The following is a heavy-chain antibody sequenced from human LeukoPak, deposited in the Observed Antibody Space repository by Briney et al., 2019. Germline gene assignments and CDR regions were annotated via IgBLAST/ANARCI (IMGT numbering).Heavy chain of an antibody. V-gene: IGHV3-30*04. CDR3: ARDRSVDTAMAYYFDY. CDR1: GFTFSSYA. Sequence: GGSLRLSCAASGFTFSSYAMHWVRQAPGKGLEWVAVISYDGSNKYYADSVKGRFTISRDNSKNTLYLQMNSLRAEDTAVYYCARDRSVDTAMAYYFDYWGQGTLVTVSS. D-gene: IGHD5-18*01. CDR2: ISYDGSNK. J-gene: IGHJ4*02.